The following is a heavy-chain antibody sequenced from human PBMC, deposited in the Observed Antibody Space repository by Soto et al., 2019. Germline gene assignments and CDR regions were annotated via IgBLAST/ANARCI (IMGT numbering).Heavy chain of an antibody. J-gene: IGHJ4*02. Sequence: EVQLVDSGGGLVQPGGSLRLSCAAPGFTSSTYGMHGARQAPGKGLGWVPRINSDGSSTSYADSVKGRFTISRDNAKNTLYLQMNSLRAEDTAVYYCARHLGDSSSWYDYYFDYWGQGTLVTVSS. CDR2: INSDGSST. V-gene: IGHV3-74*01. CDR3: ARHLGDSSSWYDYYFDY. CDR1: GFTSSTYG. D-gene: IGHD6-13*01.